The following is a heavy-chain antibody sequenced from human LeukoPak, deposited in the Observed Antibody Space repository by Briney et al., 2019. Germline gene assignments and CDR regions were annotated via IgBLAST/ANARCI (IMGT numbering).Heavy chain of an antibody. V-gene: IGHV3-23*01. J-gene: IGHJ4*02. D-gene: IGHD3-10*01. CDR1: GFTFSNYA. Sequence: GGSLRLSCAASGFTFSNYAMSWVRQAPGKGLEWVSAIRNSGGSTYYADSVKGRFTISRDNSKNTLYLQMNTLRAEDTAIYYCAKDWCPGSGSLYQFDYWGQGTLVTVSS. CDR2: IRNSGGST. CDR3: AKDWCPGSGSLYQFDY.